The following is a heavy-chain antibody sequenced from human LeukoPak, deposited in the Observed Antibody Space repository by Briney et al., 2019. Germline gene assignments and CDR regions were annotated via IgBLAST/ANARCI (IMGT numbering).Heavy chain of an antibody. J-gene: IGHJ4*02. CDR3: ARDGEYSGYDRCLDY. V-gene: IGHV1-2*02. Sequence: ASVTVSFKASGYTFTGYYMHWVRQAPGQGLEWMGWINPNSGGTNYAQKFQGRVTMTRDTSISTAYMELSRLRSDDTAVYYCARDGEYSGYDRCLDYWGQGTLATVSS. CDR2: INPNSGGT. D-gene: IGHD5-12*01. CDR1: GYTFTGYY.